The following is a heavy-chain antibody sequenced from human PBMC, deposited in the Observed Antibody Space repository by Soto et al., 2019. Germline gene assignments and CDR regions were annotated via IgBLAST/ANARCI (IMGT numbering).Heavy chain of an antibody. CDR1: GFTFSSYG. CDR2: ISYDGSQK. J-gene: IGHJ4*02. Sequence: GGSLRLSCAASGFTFSSYGMHWVRQAPGKGPEWLAIISYDGSQKYYADSVKGRFTISRDNSQNTLYLKMKSLRVEDTAVYYCAKDPRYISSRHGAWIDYWGQGSLVTVSS. CDR3: AKDPRYISSRHGAWIDY. V-gene: IGHV3-30*18. D-gene: IGHD6-13*01.